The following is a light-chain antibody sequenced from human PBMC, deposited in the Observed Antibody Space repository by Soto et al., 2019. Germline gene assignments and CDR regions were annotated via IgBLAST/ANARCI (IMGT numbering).Light chain of an antibody. CDR3: SSYAGSNNLGV. Sequence: QSALAQPASVSGSPGQSITISCTGTSSDVGGYNYVSWYQQHPGKAPKLMIYEVSKRPSGVPDRLSGSKSGNTASLTVSGLQAEDEADYYCSSYAGSNNLGVFGTGTKVTVL. J-gene: IGLJ1*01. CDR2: EVS. V-gene: IGLV2-8*01. CDR1: SSDVGGYNY.